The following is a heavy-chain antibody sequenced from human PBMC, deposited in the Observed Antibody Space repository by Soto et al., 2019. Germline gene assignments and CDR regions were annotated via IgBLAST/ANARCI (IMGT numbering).Heavy chain of an antibody. CDR1: GFSFGDYE. CDR2: ISGSGSTI. CDR3: VGWQYQSEFSQGEKAFDY. D-gene: IGHD6-19*01. J-gene: IGHJ4*02. Sequence: EGQLVESGGDLVQPGGSLRLSCTASGFSFGDYEMQWIRQAPGKGLEWVSYISGSGSTIRYADSVRGRFTISRDNVKNSLYLQMNSLRAEDTAVYYCVGWQYQSEFSQGEKAFDYWGQGTLVTVSS. V-gene: IGHV3-48*03.